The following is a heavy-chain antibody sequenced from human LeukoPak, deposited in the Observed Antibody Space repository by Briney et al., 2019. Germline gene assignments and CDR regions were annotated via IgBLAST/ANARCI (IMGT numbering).Heavy chain of an antibody. Sequence: GGSLRLSCAASGFTFSSYEMNWARQAPGKGLEWVSYISSSGSTIYYADSVKGRFTISRDNAKNSLYLQMNSLRAEDTAVYYCAGASSGPNYWGQGTLVTVSS. J-gene: IGHJ4*02. CDR3: AGASSGPNY. D-gene: IGHD6-19*01. CDR2: ISSSGSTI. CDR1: GFTFSSYE. V-gene: IGHV3-48*03.